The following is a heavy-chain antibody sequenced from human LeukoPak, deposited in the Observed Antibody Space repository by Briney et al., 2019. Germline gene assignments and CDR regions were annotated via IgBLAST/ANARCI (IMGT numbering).Heavy chain of an antibody. V-gene: IGHV3-23*01. CDR1: GFTFSSYA. Sequence: GGSLRLSCAASGFTFSSYAMSWVRQAPGKGLEWVSAISGSGGSTYYADSVKGRFTISRDNAKNTLYLQMNSLRDEDTAVYYCARDQALSSDYGMDVWGQGTTVTVSS. J-gene: IGHJ6*02. D-gene: IGHD3-10*01. CDR3: ARDQALSSDYGMDV. CDR2: ISGSGGST.